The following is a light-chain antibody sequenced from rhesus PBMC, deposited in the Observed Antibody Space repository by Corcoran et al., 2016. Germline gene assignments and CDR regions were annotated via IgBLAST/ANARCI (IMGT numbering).Light chain of an antibody. J-gene: IGKJ3*01. Sequence: DIQMTQSPSSLSASVGDTVTITCQASQGISKYLAWYQQKPGKAPKLLSYDASTLQSGIPSRFRGRGAGTEFTLTISSLQPEDFATYYCQQHNSYPFTFGPGTKLDIK. CDR3: QQHNSYPFT. CDR1: QGISKY. CDR2: DAS. V-gene: IGKV1-25*01.